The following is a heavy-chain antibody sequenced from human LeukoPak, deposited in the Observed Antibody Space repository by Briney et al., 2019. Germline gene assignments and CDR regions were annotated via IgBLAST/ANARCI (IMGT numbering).Heavy chain of an antibody. Sequence: SETLSLTCAVYGGSFSGYYWSWIRQPPGKGLEWIGEINHSGSTNYNPSLKSRVTISVDTSKNQFSLKLSSVTAADTAVYYCARHLSYCGGDCYSAPYCYFDLWGRGTLVTVSS. J-gene: IGHJ2*01. CDR1: GGSFSGYY. CDR2: INHSGST. V-gene: IGHV4-34*01. CDR3: ARHLSYCGGDCYSAPYCYFDL. D-gene: IGHD2-21*01.